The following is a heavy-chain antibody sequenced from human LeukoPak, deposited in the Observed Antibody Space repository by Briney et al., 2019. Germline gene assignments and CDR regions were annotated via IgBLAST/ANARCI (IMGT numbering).Heavy chain of an antibody. CDR1: GYTFTSYG. CDR2: ISAYNGNT. CDR3: ARERCSGGSCYHFDY. J-gene: IGHJ4*02. V-gene: IGHV1-18*01. D-gene: IGHD2-15*01. Sequence: ASVKVSCKASGYTFTSYGISWVRQAPGQGLEWMGWISAYNGNTNYAQKLQGRVTMTTDTSTSTAYMELRSLRSEDTAVYYCARERCSGGSCYHFDYWGQGTLVTVSS.